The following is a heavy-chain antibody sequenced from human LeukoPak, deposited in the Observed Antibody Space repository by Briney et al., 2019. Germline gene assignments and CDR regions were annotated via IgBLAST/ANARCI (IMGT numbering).Heavy chain of an antibody. CDR2: ITSSSSNK. Sequence: GGSLRLSCVASGFTLTTYEMIWVRQAPGKGLEWVSYITSSSSNKYYADSVEGRFTISRDNAKNSLYLQMNSLRAEDTAVHYCATDCSSSSCLQSDHWGQGTLVTVSS. D-gene: IGHD2-2*01. CDR3: ATDCSSSSCLQSDH. CDR1: GFTLTTYE. V-gene: IGHV3-48*03. J-gene: IGHJ4*02.